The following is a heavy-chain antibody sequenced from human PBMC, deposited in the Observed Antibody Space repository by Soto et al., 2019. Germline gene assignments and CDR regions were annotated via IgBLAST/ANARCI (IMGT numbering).Heavy chain of an antibody. CDR1: GFTFSSYW. V-gene: IGHV3-74*01. D-gene: IGHD6-13*01. CDR3: VGSTWFYYLDY. J-gene: IGHJ4*02. Sequence: GGSLRLSCAASGFTFSSYWMHWVRQAPGKGLVWVSRINSDGSSTSYADSVKGRFTISRDNAKNTLYLQMNSLRAEDTAVYYCVGSTWFYYLDYWGQGTLVTVS. CDR2: INSDGSST.